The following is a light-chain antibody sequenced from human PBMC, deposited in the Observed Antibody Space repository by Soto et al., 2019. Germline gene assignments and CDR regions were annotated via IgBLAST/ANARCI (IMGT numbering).Light chain of an antibody. V-gene: IGKV1-6*01. CDR3: LHYNSYSEA. CDR1: QGIGNA. Sequence: AIQMTQSPSSLSSSLGDRVTISCRASQGIGNALGWYQQKPGKPPKVLIYGASNLQSGVPPRFSGSGSGTDGTLAISSLKQEDAATYYCLHYNSYSEAFGQGTKVDIK. CDR2: GAS. J-gene: IGKJ1*01.